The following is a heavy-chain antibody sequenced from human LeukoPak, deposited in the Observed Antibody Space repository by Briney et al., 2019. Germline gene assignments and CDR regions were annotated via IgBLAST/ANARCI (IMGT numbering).Heavy chain of an antibody. Sequence: PGRSLRLSCAASGFTFSDYYMSWIRQAPGKGLEWVSYISSSGSTIYYAESVKGRFTISRDNAKNSLYLQMNSLRAEDTAVYYCARLGAGPFDHLDYWGQGTLVTVSS. CDR2: ISSSGSTI. V-gene: IGHV3-11*04. CDR1: GFTFSDYY. D-gene: IGHD6-13*01. CDR3: ARLGAGPFDHLDY. J-gene: IGHJ4*02.